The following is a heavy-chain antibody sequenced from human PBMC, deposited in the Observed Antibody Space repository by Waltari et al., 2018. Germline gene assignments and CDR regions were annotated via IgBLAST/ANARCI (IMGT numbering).Heavy chain of an antibody. CDR1: GFTFSSYA. CDR2: ISGSGGST. D-gene: IGHD1-26*01. CDR3: AKTVLYSLLRIDAFDI. J-gene: IGHJ3*02. Sequence: EVQLLESGGGLVQPGGSLRLSCAASGFTFSSYAMTWVRQAPGKGLEWVSAISGSGGSTDYPDSVKGRFTISRDNSKNTLYLQMNSLRAEDTAVYYCAKTVLYSLLRIDAFDIWGQGTMVTVSS. V-gene: IGHV3-23*01.